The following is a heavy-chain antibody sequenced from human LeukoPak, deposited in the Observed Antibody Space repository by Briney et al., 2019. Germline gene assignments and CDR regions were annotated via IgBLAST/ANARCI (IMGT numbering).Heavy chain of an antibody. Sequence: GGSLRLSCAAYGFTFSSYGIHWVRQAPGKGLEWVAFIGYDRNSKHYADSVKGRFTISGGNSKNTLYLQMNSLRTEDTAVYYCAKNRRASGDYAGAFDHWGQGTLVTVSS. V-gene: IGHV3-30*02. CDR3: AKNRRASGDYAGAFDH. CDR2: IGYDRNSK. J-gene: IGHJ4*02. CDR1: GFTFSSYG. D-gene: IGHD4-17*01.